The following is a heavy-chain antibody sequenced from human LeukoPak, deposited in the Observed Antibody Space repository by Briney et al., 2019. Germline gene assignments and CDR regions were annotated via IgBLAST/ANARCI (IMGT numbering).Heavy chain of an antibody. CDR2: INPNSGGT. CDR3: ASSSIAVAGTDY. J-gene: IGHJ4*02. V-gene: IGHV1-2*02. Sequence: ASEKVSCKASGYTFTGYYMHWVRQAPGQGLEWMGWINPNSGGTNYAQKFQGRVTMTRDTSISTAYMELSRLRSDDTAVYYCASSSIAVAGTDYWGQGTLVTVSS. D-gene: IGHD6-19*01. CDR1: GYTFTGYY.